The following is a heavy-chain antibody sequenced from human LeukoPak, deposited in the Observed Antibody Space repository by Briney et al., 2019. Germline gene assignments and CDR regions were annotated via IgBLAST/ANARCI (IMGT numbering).Heavy chain of an antibody. CDR1: GFSLSTSGVG. V-gene: IGHV2-5*01. D-gene: IGHD3-10*01. CDR3: AHSRSSYGSGSYYTEYYFDY. J-gene: IGHJ4*02. CDR2: IYWNDDK. Sequence: ESGPTLVKPTQTLTLTCTFSGFSLSTSGVGVGWIRQPPGKALEWLALIYWNDDKRYNPSLKSRLTITKNTSKNQVVLTMTNLDPVDTATYYCAHSRSSYGSGSYYTEYYFDYWGQGTLVTVS.